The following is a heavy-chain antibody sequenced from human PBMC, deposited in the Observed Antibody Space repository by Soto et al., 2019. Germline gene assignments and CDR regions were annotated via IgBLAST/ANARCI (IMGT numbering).Heavy chain of an antibody. V-gene: IGHV3-23*01. D-gene: IGHD6-25*01. CDR1: GFTFSNYA. Sequence: EVQLLESGGGLVQQGRSLRLSCAVSGFTFSNYAMSWVRQAPGQGLDWVSAISGSGGTTYYADSVKGRFTISRDNSKNTLFLQMNSLRAEDAAVHYCAKFFVETGSNSGWPWSFHYWGQGTLVTVSS. CDR3: AKFFVETGSNSGWPWSFHY. J-gene: IGHJ4*02. CDR2: ISGSGGTT.